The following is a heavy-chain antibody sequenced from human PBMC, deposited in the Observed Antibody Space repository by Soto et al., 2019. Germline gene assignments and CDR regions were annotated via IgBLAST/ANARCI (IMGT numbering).Heavy chain of an antibody. CDR1: GYTFTSYG. V-gene: IGHV1-18*01. CDR3: ARDAPPFGY. Sequence: QVQLVQSGAEVKKPGASVKVSCKPSGYTFTSYGISWVRQAPGQGLEWMAWISAYNGNTNYPQKLQGRVTMTTVTYTSTAWRGLRSLRSDATAVYYCARDAPPFGYWGQGTLVTVSS. D-gene: IGHD3-10*01. J-gene: IGHJ4*02. CDR2: ISAYNGNT.